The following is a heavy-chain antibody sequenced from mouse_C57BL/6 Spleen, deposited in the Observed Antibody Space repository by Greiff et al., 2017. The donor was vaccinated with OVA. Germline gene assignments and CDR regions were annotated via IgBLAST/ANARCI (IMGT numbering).Heavy chain of an antibody. V-gene: IGHV1-82*01. CDR1: GYAFSSSW. CDR2: IYPGDGDT. J-gene: IGHJ4*01. Sequence: QVQLKESGPELVKPGASVKISCKASGYAFSSSWMNWVKQRPGKGLEWIGRIYPGDGDTNYNGKFKGKATLTADKSSSTAYMQLSSLTSEDSAVYVCARRGFITTVTYAMDYWGQGTSVTVSS. D-gene: IGHD1-1*01. CDR3: ARRGFITTVTYAMDY.